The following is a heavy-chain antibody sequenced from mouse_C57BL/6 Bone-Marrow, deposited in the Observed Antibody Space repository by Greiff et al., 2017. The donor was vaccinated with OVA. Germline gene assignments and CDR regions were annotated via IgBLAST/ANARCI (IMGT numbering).Heavy chain of an antibody. J-gene: IGHJ3*01. Sequence: EVQVVESGGGLVQPKGSLKLSCAASGFTFTTYAMHWVRQAPGKGLEWVARFISKSSNYATYYADSVKDRFTISRDDSQSMLYLQMNNLKTENTAMYYCVRDYDGYYVGFAYWGQGTLVTVSA. V-gene: IGHV10-3*01. CDR3: VRDYDGYYVGFAY. CDR2: FISKSSNYAT. CDR1: GFTFTTYA. D-gene: IGHD2-3*01.